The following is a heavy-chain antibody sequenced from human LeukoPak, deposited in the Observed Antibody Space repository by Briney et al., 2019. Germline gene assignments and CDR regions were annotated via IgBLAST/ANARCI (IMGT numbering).Heavy chain of an antibody. V-gene: IGHV4-4*07. CDR3: ARDLREYFDY. CDR1: GGSISSYY. Sequence: TSETLSLTCTVSGGSISSYYWSWIRQPAGKGLEWIGRIYTSGSTNYSPSLKSRATMSVDTSKNQFSLKLSSVTAADTAVYYCARDLREYFDYWGQGTLVTVSS. CDR2: IYTSGST. J-gene: IGHJ4*02.